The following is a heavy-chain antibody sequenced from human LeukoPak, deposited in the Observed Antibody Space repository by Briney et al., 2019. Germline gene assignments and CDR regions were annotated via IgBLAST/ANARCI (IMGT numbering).Heavy chain of an antibody. J-gene: IGHJ3*02. CDR1: GGSISSYY. CDR3: ARHLRLGAFDI. CDR2: IYYSGST. V-gene: IGHV4-59*08. D-gene: IGHD1-26*01. Sequence: PSETLSLTCTVSGGSISSYYWSWIRQPPGKGLEWIGYIYYSGSTNYNPSLKSRVTISVDTSKNQFSLKLSSVTAADTAVYYCARHLRLGAFDIWGQGTMVTVSS.